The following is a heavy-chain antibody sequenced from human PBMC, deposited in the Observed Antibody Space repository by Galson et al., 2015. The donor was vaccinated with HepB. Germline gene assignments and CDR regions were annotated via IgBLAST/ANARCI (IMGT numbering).Heavy chain of an antibody. CDR2: IIPIFGTA. D-gene: IGHD4-11*01. J-gene: IGHJ5*02. CDR1: GGTFSRYA. V-gene: IGHV1-69*13. CDR3: ARPLMTTVGWFDP. Sequence: SVKVSCKASGGTFSRYAISWVRQAPGQGLEWMGGIIPIFGTANYAQKFQGRVTITADESTSTAYMELSSLRSEDTAVYYCARPLMTTVGWFDPWGQGTLVTVSS.